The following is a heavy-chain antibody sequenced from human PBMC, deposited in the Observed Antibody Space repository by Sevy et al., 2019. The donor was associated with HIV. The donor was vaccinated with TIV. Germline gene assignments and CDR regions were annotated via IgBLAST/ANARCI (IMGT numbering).Heavy chain of an antibody. V-gene: IGHV3-7*03. CDR3: ARFRAGTFDYWGQGAGTFDY. CDR1: EFTFSRYC. J-gene: IGHJ4*02. D-gene: IGHD3-9*01. Sequence: RGSLRLSCTASEFTFSRYCMSWIRRAPGKGLEWVATIRQDGSDKYYVDSVKGRFTISRDNAENSLYLQMNSVRAGDTAVYYCARFRAGTFDYWGQGAGTFDYWGQGALVTVSS. CDR2: IRQDGSDK.